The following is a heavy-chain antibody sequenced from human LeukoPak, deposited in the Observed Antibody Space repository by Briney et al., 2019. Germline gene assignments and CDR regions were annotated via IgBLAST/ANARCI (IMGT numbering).Heavy chain of an antibody. Sequence: GGSLRLSCVASGFTFRSHWMSWVRRASGKGLEWVANIKHDGSKEYYVDSVKGRFTISRDNAKNSLYLQMNSLRAEDTAVYYCAREGVAVAGNDYWGQGTLVTVSS. CDR2: IKHDGSKE. V-gene: IGHV3-7*01. CDR3: AREGVAVAGNDY. CDR1: GFTFRSHW. D-gene: IGHD6-19*01. J-gene: IGHJ4*02.